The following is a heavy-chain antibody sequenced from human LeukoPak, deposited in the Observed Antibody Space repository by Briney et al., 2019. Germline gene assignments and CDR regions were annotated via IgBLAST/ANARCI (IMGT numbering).Heavy chain of an antibody. J-gene: IGHJ3*02. Sequence: GGSLRLSCAASGFTFNTYSMNWVRQAPGKGLEWVSFIFRSGSSIYYADSVKGRFTISRDNAKNSLYLQMNSLRAEDTALYYCARVDLDAFDIWGQGTMVTVSS. CDR2: IFRSGSSI. CDR3: ARVDLDAFDI. CDR1: GFTFNTYS. V-gene: IGHV3-21*04.